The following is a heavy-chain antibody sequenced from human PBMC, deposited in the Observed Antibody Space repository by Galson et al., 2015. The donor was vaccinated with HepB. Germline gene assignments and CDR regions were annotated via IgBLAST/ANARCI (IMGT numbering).Heavy chain of an antibody. CDR2: INPNRGGT. J-gene: IGHJ5*02. CDR1: GYTFTGSY. D-gene: IGHD3-16*01. Sequence: SVKVSCKASGYTFTGSYIHWVRQAPGQGLEWMGWINPNRGGTNYAHKFQGRFTMSRDTSIDTAYMELSRLISDDTAVYYCARDGGGWNWFDPWGQGTLVTVSS. V-gene: IGHV1-2*07. CDR3: ARDGGGWNWFDP.